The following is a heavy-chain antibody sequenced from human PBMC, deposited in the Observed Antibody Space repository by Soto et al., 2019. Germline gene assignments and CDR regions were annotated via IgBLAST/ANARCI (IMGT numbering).Heavy chain of an antibody. CDR3: AKHVRGHGYNVDAFDN. D-gene: IGHD5-12*01. Sequence: QVQLVQSGAEVKKPGSSVKVSCKASGGIVSSNGISWVRQAPGQGLEWMGGIIPLLATTNYAQKFQGRVTITAVEFTGTVYMDLSSLRSDDTAVYYCAKHVRGHGYNVDAFDNWGQGTVVTVSS. CDR2: IIPLLATT. J-gene: IGHJ3*02. CDR1: GGIVSSNG. V-gene: IGHV1-69*11.